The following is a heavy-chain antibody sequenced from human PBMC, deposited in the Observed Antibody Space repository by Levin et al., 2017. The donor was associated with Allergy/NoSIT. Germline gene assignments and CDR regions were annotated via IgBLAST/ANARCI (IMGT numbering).Heavy chain of an antibody. V-gene: IGHV3-73*01. J-gene: IGHJ6*02. D-gene: IGHD2-2*01. CDR2: IRSKANNYAT. Sequence: GESLKISCAASGFTFSGSAMHWVRQASGKGLEWVGRIRSKANNYATAYAASVKGRFTISRDDSKNTAYLQMNSLKTEDTAVYYCTRHELGYCSSTSCSNYYGMDVWGQGTTVTVSS. CDR3: TRHELGYCSSTSCSNYYGMDV. CDR1: GFTFSGSA.